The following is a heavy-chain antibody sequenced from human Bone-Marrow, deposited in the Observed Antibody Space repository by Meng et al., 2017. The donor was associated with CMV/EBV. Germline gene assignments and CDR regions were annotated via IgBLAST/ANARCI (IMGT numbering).Heavy chain of an antibody. CDR3: SGSLGHPLASRPFYFDF. J-gene: IGHJ4*02. CDR2: IFYNVSA. CDR1: GGSITTNY. Sequence: SATLSLTCTVSGGSITTNYYTWIRQPPGKGLEWTRYIFYNVSANYNPSLKSRVTISVHTSNNQFSLRLSSVTAADTAVYFCSGSLGHPLASRPFYFDFWAQGTLVTVSS. V-gene: IGHV4-59*01. D-gene: IGHD1-26*01.